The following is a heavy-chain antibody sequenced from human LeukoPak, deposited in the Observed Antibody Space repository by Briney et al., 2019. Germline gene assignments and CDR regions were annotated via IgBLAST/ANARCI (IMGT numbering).Heavy chain of an antibody. Sequence: GGSLRLSCAASGFTFSDHFMDWVRQAPGKGLEWVGRIRKKPNSYTTEYAASVKGRFTISRDDSKNSLYLQMNSLEAEDTGVYYCARVSAITGATDALDFWGQGAMVTVSS. D-gene: IGHD1-20*01. CDR1: GFTFSDHF. CDR3: ARVSAITGATDALDF. CDR2: IRKKPNSYTT. V-gene: IGHV3-72*01. J-gene: IGHJ3*01.